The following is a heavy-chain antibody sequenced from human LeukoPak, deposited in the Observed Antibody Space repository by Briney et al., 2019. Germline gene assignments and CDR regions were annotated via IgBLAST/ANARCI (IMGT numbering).Heavy chain of an antibody. J-gene: IGHJ4*02. CDR1: GFTFSSYG. CDR3: ARGDILTGHYYFDY. Sequence: GGSLRLSCAASGFTFSSYGMHWVRQAPGKGLEWVAVIWYDGSNKYYADSVKGRFTISRDNSKNTLYLQMNSLRAKDTAVYYCARGDILTGHYYFDYWGLGTLVTVSS. D-gene: IGHD3-9*01. V-gene: IGHV3-33*01. CDR2: IWYDGSNK.